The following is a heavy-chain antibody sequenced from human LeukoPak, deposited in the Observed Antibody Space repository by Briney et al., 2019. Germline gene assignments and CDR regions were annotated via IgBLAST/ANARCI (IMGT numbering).Heavy chain of an antibody. J-gene: IGHJ6*02. CDR2: IYYSGST. Sequence: SETLSLTCTVSGGSISSYYWSWIRQPPGKGLEWIGYIYYSGSTNYNPSLKSRVTISVDTSKNQFSLKLSSVTAADTAVYYCARLGDYSNCMDVWGQGTTVTVSS. CDR1: GGSISSYY. CDR3: ARLGDYSNCMDV. V-gene: IGHV4-59*08. D-gene: IGHD4-4*01.